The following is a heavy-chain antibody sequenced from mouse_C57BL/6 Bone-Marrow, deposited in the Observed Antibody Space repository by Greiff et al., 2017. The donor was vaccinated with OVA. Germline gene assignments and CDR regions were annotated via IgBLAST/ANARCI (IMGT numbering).Heavy chain of an antibody. CDR3: TLYYYGRDGY. Sequence: EVQLQQSGAELVRPGASVKLSCTASGFNIKDDYMHWVKQRPEQGLEWIGWIDPENGDTEYASKFQGKATITADTSSNTAYLQLSSLTSEDTAVYYCTLYYYGRDGYWGQGTTLTVSS. CDR1: GFNIKDDY. J-gene: IGHJ2*01. V-gene: IGHV14-4*01. D-gene: IGHD1-1*01. CDR2: IDPENGDT.